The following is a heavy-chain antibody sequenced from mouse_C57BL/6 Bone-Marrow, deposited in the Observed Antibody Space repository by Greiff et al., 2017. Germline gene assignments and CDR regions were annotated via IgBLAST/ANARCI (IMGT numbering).Heavy chain of an antibody. J-gene: IGHJ2*01. D-gene: IGHD2-14*01. V-gene: IGHV1-69*01. CDR1: GYTFTSYW. CDR2: IDPSDSYT. CDR3: ARDGYDFDY. Sequence: VQLQQPGAELVMPGASVKLSCKASGYTFTSYWLHWVKQRPGQGLEWIGEIDPSDSYTNYNQKFKGKSTLTVDKSSSTAYMQLSSLTSEDSAVYYCARDGYDFDYWGQGTTLTVSS.